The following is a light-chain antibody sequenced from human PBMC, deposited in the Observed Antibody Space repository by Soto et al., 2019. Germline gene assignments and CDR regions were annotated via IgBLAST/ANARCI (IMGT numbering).Light chain of an antibody. CDR3: QQSYTTPVYS. CDR1: QRISPW. J-gene: IGKJ2*01. V-gene: IGKV1-5*01. Sequence: DIQMTQAASTLSASVGDRVTITCRASQRISPWLAWYQQKPGKAPKLLIYDVSSLESGVPSRLSGSGSATDFTLTISSLQPEDFATSLCQQSYTTPVYSFGQGTKVDIK. CDR2: DVS.